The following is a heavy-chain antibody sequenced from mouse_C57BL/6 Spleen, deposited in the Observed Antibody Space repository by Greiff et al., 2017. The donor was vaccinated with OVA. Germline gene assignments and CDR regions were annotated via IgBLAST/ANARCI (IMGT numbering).Heavy chain of an antibody. J-gene: IGHJ4*01. Sequence: EVMLVESEGGLVQPGSSMKLSCTASGFTFSDYYMAWVRQVPEKGLEWVANINYDGSSTYYLDSLKSRFIISRDNAKNILYLQMSSLKSEDTATYYCAREGFYGNPYAMDYWGQGTSVTVSS. CDR1: GFTFSDYY. V-gene: IGHV5-16*01. D-gene: IGHD2-1*01. CDR2: INYDGSST. CDR3: AREGFYGNPYAMDY.